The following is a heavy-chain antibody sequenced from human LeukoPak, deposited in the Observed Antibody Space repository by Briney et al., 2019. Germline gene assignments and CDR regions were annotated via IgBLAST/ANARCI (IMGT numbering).Heavy chain of an antibody. V-gene: IGHV4-59*01. Sequence: PSETLSLTCTVSGGSISSYYWSWIRQPPGKGLEWIGYIYYSGSTNYNPSLKSRVTISVDTSKNQFSLKLSSVTAADTAVYYCARTLYSGYDLGLGVFDYWGQGTLVTVSS. CDR2: IYYSGST. J-gene: IGHJ4*02. D-gene: IGHD5-12*01. CDR1: GGSISSYY. CDR3: ARTLYSGYDLGLGVFDY.